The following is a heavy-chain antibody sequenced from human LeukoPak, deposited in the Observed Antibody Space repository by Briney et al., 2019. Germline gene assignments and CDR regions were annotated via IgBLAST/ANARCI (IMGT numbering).Heavy chain of an antibody. CDR2: INPNSGGT. CDR1: GYTFTGYY. J-gene: IGHJ4*02. CDR3: ARDPGIAARQFDY. D-gene: IGHD6-6*01. V-gene: IGHV1-2*02. Sequence: ASVKVSCKASGYTFTGYYMHWVRQVPGQGLEWMGWINPNSGGTNYAQKFQGRVTMTRDTSISTAYMELSRLRSDDTAVYYCARDPGIAARQFDYWGQGTLVTVSS.